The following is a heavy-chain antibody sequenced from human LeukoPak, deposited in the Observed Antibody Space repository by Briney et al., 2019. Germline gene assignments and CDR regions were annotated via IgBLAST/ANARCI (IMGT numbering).Heavy chain of an antibody. Sequence: GGSLRLSCAASGFTFKTHAMSWVRQAPGKGLEWVSRIDDSGVIRSYADSVKGRFTISRDNSKMTLTLQMNSLRAEDTAVYYCAKRLKRNYYYHYAMDVWGQGTTVAVSS. CDR2: IDDSGVIR. D-gene: IGHD3-22*01. V-gene: IGHV3-23*01. CDR1: GFTFKTHA. CDR3: AKRLKRNYYYHYAMDV. J-gene: IGHJ6*02.